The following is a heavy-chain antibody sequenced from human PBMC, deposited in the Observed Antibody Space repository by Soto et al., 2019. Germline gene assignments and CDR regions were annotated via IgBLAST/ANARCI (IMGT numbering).Heavy chain of an antibody. CDR1: GGSISSSSYY. Sequence: PSETLSLTCTVSGGSISSSSYYWGWIRQPPGKGLEWIGSIYYSGSTYYNPSLKSRVTISVDTSKNQSSLKLSSVTAADTAVYYCASSVVVPYYFDYWGQGTLVTVSS. D-gene: IGHD3-22*01. V-gene: IGHV4-39*07. CDR3: ASSVVVPYYFDY. CDR2: IYYSGST. J-gene: IGHJ4*02.